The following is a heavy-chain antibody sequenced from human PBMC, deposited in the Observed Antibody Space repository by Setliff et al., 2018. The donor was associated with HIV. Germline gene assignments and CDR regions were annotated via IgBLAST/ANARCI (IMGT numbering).Heavy chain of an antibody. D-gene: IGHD2-15*01. V-gene: IGHV1-8*01. CDR3: ARTRSGGSSVYYYYYVDV. CDR1: GYTSTSYD. J-gene: IGHJ6*03. CDR2: MNPDSGNT. Sequence: ASVKVSCKASGYTSTSYDINWVRQATGQGLEWMGWMNPDSGNTGSVQNFQGKLTITWNTSSSTAYMELCSLGFDDTAVYFCARTRSGGSSVYYYYYVDVWGQGTAVTVSS.